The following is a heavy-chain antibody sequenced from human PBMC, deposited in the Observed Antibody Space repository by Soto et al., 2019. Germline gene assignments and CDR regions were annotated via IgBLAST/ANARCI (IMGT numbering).Heavy chain of an antibody. V-gene: IGHV1-18*01. D-gene: IGHD3-9*01. CDR1: GYTFSGYG. Sequence: ASVKVSCKASGYTFSGYGISWVRQAPGQGLEWMGYISGYNGKTNYAQKFQGRVTMTIDTSTSTAYMELTSLRSDDSAVYYCARRGLTGGTYDYYFGLDVWGQGTTATVSS. J-gene: IGHJ6*02. CDR3: ARRGLTGGTYDYYFGLDV. CDR2: ISGYNGKT.